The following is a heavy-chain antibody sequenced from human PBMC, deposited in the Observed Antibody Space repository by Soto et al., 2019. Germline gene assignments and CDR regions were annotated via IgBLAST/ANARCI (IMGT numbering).Heavy chain of an antibody. CDR2: IYYSGST. J-gene: IGHJ5*02. CDR1: GGSISSSSYY. CDR3: ARPVLESLGVAWFDP. D-gene: IGHD3-3*01. V-gene: IGHV4-39*01. Sequence: QLQLQESGPGLVKPSETLSLTCTVSGGSISSSSYYWGWIRQPPGKGLEWIGSIYYSGSTYYNPSLKCRVPIAVDTSKNQFSLKLSSVTAADTAVYYCARPVLESLGVAWFDPWGQGTLVTVSS.